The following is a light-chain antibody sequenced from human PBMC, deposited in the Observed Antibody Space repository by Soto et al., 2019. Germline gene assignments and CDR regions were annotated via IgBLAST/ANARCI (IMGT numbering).Light chain of an antibody. CDR2: AAF. Sequence: DIQLTQSPSFLSASEGDRITITCRTSPDISSYLAWYQQKPGKAPQLLISAAFTFQIGVPSRFSGSGSGTEFTLSNSSLLPEDVATYYGQQHKSYSLSFGGGTTVEI. CDR1: PDISSY. CDR3: QQHKSYSLS. J-gene: IGKJ4*01. V-gene: IGKV1-9*01.